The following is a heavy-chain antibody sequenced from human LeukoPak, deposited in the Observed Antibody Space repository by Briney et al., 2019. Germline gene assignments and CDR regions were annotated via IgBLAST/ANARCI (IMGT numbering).Heavy chain of an antibody. D-gene: IGHD3-22*01. J-gene: IGHJ4*02. CDR3: ARLDSSGYYPRFDY. V-gene: IGHV3-23*01. Sequence: GGSLRLSCAASGFTFSSYAMSWVRQAPGKGLEWVSAISGSGGSTYYADSVKGRFTISRDNSRNTLYLQMNSLRAEDTAVYYCARLDSSGYYPRFDYWGQGTLVTVSS. CDR2: ISGSGGST. CDR1: GFTFSSYA.